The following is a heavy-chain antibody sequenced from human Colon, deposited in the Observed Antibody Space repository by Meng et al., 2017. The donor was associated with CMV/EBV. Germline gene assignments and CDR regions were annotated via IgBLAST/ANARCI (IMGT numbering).Heavy chain of an antibody. CDR3: ASILFAAAAGGWGGY. Sequence: QVQLQESGPGLVKPLGTWSRTCAASGGSISSSNWWSWVRQPPGKGLEWIGEIYHSGSTNYNPSLKSRVTISVDTSKNQFSLKLSSVTAADTAVYYCASILFAAAAGGWGGYWGQGTLVTVSS. D-gene: IGHD6-13*01. CDR1: GGSISSSNW. J-gene: IGHJ4*02. CDR2: IYHSGST. V-gene: IGHV4-4*02.